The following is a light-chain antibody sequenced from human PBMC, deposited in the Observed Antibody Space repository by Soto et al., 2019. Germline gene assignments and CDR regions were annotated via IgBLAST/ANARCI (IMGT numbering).Light chain of an antibody. J-gene: IGKJ3*01. CDR3: HRYGSSFT. V-gene: IGKV3-20*01. Sequence: EIVLTQSPGTLSLSPGERATLSCRASQSVSSNSLAWYQQKPGQAPRLLIYGTSSRATGIPDRFSGSGSGTDFTLTISRLEPEDFAVYFCHRYGSSFTFGPGTKVDIK. CDR2: GTS. CDR1: QSVSSNS.